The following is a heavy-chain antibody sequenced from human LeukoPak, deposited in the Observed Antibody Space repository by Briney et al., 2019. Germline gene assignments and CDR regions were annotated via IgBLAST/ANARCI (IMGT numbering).Heavy chain of an antibody. Sequence: GGSLRLSCAVSGFTFSSYAMHWVRQAPGKGLEWVAVISYDGSNKYYADSVKGRFTISRDNSKNTLYLQMNSLRAEDTAVYYCTRDRSTVTMYYYYGMDVWGQGTTVTVSS. CDR1: GFTFSSYA. J-gene: IGHJ6*02. D-gene: IGHD4-17*01. CDR2: ISYDGSNK. V-gene: IGHV3-30-3*01. CDR3: TRDRSTVTMYYYYGMDV.